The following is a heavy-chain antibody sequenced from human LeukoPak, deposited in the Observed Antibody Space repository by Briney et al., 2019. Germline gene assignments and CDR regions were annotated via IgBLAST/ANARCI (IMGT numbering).Heavy chain of an antibody. Sequence: PGGSLRLSCAASGFTFSDHHMDWVRQPPGKGLEWIGRSKNKDYAYSTVYAASVKGRFTFSRDDPKNSLYLQMNSLTTEDTAVYCCTRIFYYGTRGYYPDFWGQGTLVTVSS. J-gene: IGHJ4*02. CDR1: GFTFSDHH. V-gene: IGHV3-72*01. CDR3: TRIFYYGTRGYYPDF. CDR2: SKNKDYAYST. D-gene: IGHD3-22*01.